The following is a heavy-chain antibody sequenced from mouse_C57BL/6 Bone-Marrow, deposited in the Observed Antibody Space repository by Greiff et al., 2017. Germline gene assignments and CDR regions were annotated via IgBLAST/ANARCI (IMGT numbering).Heavy chain of an antibody. Sequence: EVQLQQSGPGMVKPSQSLSLTCTVTGYSITSGYDWHWIRHFPGNKLEWMGYISYSGSTNYNPSLKSRISITHDTSKNHFFLKLNSVTTEDTATYDCARRGYYGPGYYFDYWGQGTTLTVSS. CDR2: ISYSGST. D-gene: IGHD1-2*01. V-gene: IGHV3-1*01. CDR1: GYSITSGYD. CDR3: ARRGYYGPGYYFDY. J-gene: IGHJ2*01.